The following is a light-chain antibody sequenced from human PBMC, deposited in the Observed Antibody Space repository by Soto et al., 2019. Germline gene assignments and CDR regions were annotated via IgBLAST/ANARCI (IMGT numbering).Light chain of an antibody. V-gene: IGKV3-15*01. Sequence: EIVMTQSPATLSVSPGERATLSCRASQSISSNLAWYQQKLGQAPRLLIYRASTRATGIPARFSGSGSGTEFTLTISSLQSADFALYYCHQYENWPQTFGQGTKVEI. CDR3: HQYENWPQT. CDR1: QSISSN. CDR2: RAS. J-gene: IGKJ1*01.